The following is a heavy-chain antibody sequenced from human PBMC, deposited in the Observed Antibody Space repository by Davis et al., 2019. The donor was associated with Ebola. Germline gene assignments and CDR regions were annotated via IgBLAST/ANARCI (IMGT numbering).Heavy chain of an antibody. CDR2: INHSGST. CDR1: GGSFSGYY. V-gene: IGHV4-34*01. J-gene: IGHJ6*02. D-gene: IGHD3-9*01. Sequence: PGGSLRLSCAFYGGSFSGYYWSWIRQPPGKGLEWIGEINHSGSTNYNPSLKSRVTISVDTSKNQFSLKLSSVTAADTAVYYCARGAYFDWLLPPVSYYGMDVWGQGTTVTVSS. CDR3: ARGAYFDWLLPPVSYYGMDV.